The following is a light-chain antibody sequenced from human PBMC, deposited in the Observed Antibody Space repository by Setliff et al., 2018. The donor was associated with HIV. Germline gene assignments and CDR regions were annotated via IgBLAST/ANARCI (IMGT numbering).Light chain of an antibody. CDR3: SSYAITNTLP. J-gene: IGLJ1*01. V-gene: IGLV2-14*03. CDR1: SSDVGGYNY. Sequence: LAQPASVSGSPGQSITISCTGTSSDVGGYNYVSWYQQHPGKAPKLIIYEVRNRPSGVSDRFSGSKSGNTASLTISGLQAEDEADYYCSSYAITNTLPFGTGTKGTVL. CDR2: EVR.